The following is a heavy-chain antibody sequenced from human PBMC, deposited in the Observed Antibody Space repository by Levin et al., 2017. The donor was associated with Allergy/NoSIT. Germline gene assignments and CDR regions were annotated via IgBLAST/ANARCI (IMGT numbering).Heavy chain of an antibody. CDR3: ARDSRGYSSGSAFDY. D-gene: IGHD5-18*01. Sequence: PGGSLRLSCAASGFTFSSYSMNWVRQAPGKGLEWVSYITSGSSTTYYADSAKGRFTISRDNAKKSLYLQMNSLRAEDTAVYYCARDSRGYSSGSAFDYWGQGTLVTVSS. J-gene: IGHJ4*02. CDR1: GFTFSSYS. V-gene: IGHV3-48*01. CDR2: ITSGSSTT.